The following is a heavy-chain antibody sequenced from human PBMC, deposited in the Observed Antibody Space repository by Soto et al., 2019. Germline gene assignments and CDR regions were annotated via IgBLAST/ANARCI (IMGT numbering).Heavy chain of an antibody. V-gene: IGHV3-30-3*01. Sequence: QVHLVESGGGVVQPGGSLRLSCAASGFTFSRYAMHWVRQAPGEGLEWVAVISRDGSSKYYGDSVKGRFTVSRDNSNNTLYLSMTSLTPDDTAVFYCARSRNGAVHDSINFWGQGTLVTVSS. D-gene: IGHD2-8*01. J-gene: IGHJ4*02. CDR1: GFTFSRYA. CDR3: ARSRNGAVHDSINF. CDR2: ISRDGSSK.